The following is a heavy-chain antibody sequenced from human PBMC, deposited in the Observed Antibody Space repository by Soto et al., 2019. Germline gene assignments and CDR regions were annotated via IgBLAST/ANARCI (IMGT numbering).Heavy chain of an antibody. CDR2: ISGSGSTI. Sequence: PGGSLRLSCATSGFTFSSCEMNWVRQAPGKGLEWVSYISGSGSTIYYADSVKGRSTISRDNAKNSLYLQMDSLRAEDTAVYYCARDQEAGSFFPYYYGMDVWGQGTTVTVSS. D-gene: IGHD6-13*01. CDR1: GFTFSSCE. V-gene: IGHV3-48*03. J-gene: IGHJ6*02. CDR3: ARDQEAGSFFPYYYGMDV.